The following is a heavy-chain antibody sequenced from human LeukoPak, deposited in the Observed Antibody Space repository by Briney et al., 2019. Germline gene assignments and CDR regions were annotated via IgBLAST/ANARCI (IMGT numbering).Heavy chain of an antibody. Sequence: ASVKVSCKASGYTFTGYYMHWVRQAPGQGLEWMGWINPNSGGTNYAQKFQGRVTMTRDTSISTAYMGLSRLRSDDTAVYYCARSMVAMITDYYFDYWGQGTLVTVSS. CDR2: INPNSGGT. D-gene: IGHD5-12*01. J-gene: IGHJ4*02. CDR1: GYTFTGYY. CDR3: ARSMVAMITDYYFDY. V-gene: IGHV1-2*02.